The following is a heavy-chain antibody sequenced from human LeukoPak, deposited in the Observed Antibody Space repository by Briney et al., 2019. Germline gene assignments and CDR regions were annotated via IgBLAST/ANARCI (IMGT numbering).Heavy chain of an antibody. J-gene: IGHJ4*02. V-gene: IGHV3-66*01. CDR3: ARGYYDSSGPSFDY. CDR2: IYSGGST. CDR1: GFTVSSNY. D-gene: IGHD3-22*01. Sequence: GGSLRLSCAASGFTVSSNYMSWVRQAPGKGLEWVSVIYSGGSTYYADSVKGRFTISRDNSKNKVYLQMNSLRAEDTAVYYCARGYYDSSGPSFDYWGQGTLVTVSS.